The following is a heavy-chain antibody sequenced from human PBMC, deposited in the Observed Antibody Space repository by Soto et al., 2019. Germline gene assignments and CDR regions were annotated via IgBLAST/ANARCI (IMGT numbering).Heavy chain of an antibody. Sequence: GGSLRLSCAASGFTFSSYAMHWVRQAPGKGLEWVAVISYDGSNKYYADSVKGRFTISRDNSKNTLYLQMNSLRAEDTAVYYCARVQWVQDYGDYFDYWGQGTLVTVSS. V-gene: IGHV3-30-3*01. CDR2: ISYDGSNK. J-gene: IGHJ4*02. D-gene: IGHD4-17*01. CDR1: GFTFSSYA. CDR3: ARVQWVQDYGDYFDY.